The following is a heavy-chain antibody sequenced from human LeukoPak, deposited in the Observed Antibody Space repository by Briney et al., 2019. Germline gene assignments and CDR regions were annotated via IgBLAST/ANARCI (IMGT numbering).Heavy chain of an antibody. V-gene: IGHV2-5*02. CDR1: GFSLSTSGVG. D-gene: IGHD1-14*01. CDR2: IYWDDDK. Sequence: SGPTLVKPTQTLTLTCTFSGFSLSTSGVGVGWIRQPPGKALEWLALIYWDDDKRYSPSLKSRLTITKDTSRNHVVLTMTNMDPEDTATYYCAHRPFRLTPFPFDPWGQGTLVTASS. CDR3: AHRPFRLTPFPFDP. J-gene: IGHJ5*02.